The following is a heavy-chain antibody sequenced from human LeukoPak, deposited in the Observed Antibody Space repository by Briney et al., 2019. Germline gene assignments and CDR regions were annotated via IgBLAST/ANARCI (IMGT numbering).Heavy chain of an antibody. Sequence: GGSLRLSCAASGFTFSSYGMHWVRQAPGKGLEWVAFIRYDGSNKYYADSVKGRFTISRDNSKNTLYLQMNSLRAEDMAVYYCAKDLAYWGSNYYYYGMDVWGQGTTVTVSS. CDR2: IRYDGSNK. J-gene: IGHJ6*02. CDR3: AKDLAYWGSNYYYYGMDV. CDR1: GFTFSSYG. V-gene: IGHV3-30*02. D-gene: IGHD7-27*01.